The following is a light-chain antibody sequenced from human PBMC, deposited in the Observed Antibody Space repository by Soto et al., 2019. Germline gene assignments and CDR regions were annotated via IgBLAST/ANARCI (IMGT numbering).Light chain of an antibody. CDR2: GTS. CDR1: QSVSSTY. Sequence: EILLTQSPGTLSLSPGERATLSCRASQSVSSTYLAWYQHKPGQAPRLLIYGTSNKATGIPDRFSGSGSGTDFTLTISRLEPEDFAVYYCQQYGSSLWTFGQGTKVDIK. CDR3: QQYGSSLWT. V-gene: IGKV3-20*01. J-gene: IGKJ1*01.